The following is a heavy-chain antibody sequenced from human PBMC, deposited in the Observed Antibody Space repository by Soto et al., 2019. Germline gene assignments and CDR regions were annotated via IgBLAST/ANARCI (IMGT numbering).Heavy chain of an antibody. D-gene: IGHD3-9*01. V-gene: IGHV3-23*01. CDR2: IGGSGGST. Sequence: EVQLLESGGGLVQPGGSLRLSCAVSGFTFSSHAMNWARQAPGKGLEWVSDIGGSGGSTHYADSVKGRFTISRDNSKNTLYLQMNSLRVADTALYYCARAGVDILAGYYKGGVDYWGQGTLVTVSS. CDR1: GFTFSSHA. CDR3: ARAGVDILAGYYKGGVDY. J-gene: IGHJ4*02.